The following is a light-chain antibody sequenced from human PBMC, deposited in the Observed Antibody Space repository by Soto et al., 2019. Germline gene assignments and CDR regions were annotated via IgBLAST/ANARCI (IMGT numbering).Light chain of an antibody. J-gene: IGKJ1*01. CDR1: QRVDRY. V-gene: IGKV1-5*01. CDR2: DAS. CDR3: QQYKDYTWT. Sequence: DIQMTQSPSTLYASVGARASITCRASQRVDRYLAWYQQKPGKAPQLLIYDASRLESGVPSRFSGSGSGTEFTLTISSLQPDDFTTFYCQQYKDYTWTFGQGTKVDIK.